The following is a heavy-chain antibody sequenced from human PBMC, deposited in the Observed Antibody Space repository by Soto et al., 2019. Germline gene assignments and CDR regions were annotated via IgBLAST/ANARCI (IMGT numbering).Heavy chain of an antibody. Sequence: PGGSLRLSCAASGFSFRSSDMSWVGQTPEKGLEWVSGISASDGDSYYADPVKGRFTMSRDTSENTLYLQMNSLRVEGTAVYYCAKDSDRDYFQHWGQGTLVTVSS. CDR3: AKDSDRDYFQH. CDR2: ISASDGDS. CDR1: GFSFRSSD. J-gene: IGHJ1*01. V-gene: IGHV3-23*01.